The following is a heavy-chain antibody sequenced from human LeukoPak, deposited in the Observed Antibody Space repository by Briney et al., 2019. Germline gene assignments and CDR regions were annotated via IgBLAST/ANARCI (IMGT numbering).Heavy chain of an antibody. CDR3: ARDPDYYGSGSSPAEYMDV. D-gene: IGHD3-10*01. CDR2: ISSSGSTI. CDR1: GFTFSSYE. Sequence: PGGSLRLSCAASGFTFSSYEMNWVRQAPGKGLEWVSYISSSGSTIYYADSVKGRFTISRDNAKNSLYLQMNSLRAEDTAVYYCARDPDYYGSGSSPAEYMDVWGKGTTVTISS. V-gene: IGHV3-48*03. J-gene: IGHJ6*03.